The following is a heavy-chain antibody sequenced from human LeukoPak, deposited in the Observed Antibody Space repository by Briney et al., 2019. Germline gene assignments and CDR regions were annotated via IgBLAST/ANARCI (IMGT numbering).Heavy chain of an antibody. Sequence: GQSLRLSCAASGFTFSSYWMSWVRQAPGKGLEWVGNINQDGREKYYLDSVKGRFTFSRDNVKKPLYLQMNSLRAEDTAVYYCARGDFNDNGDYVDAFDIWGHGTMGTVSS. CDR2: INQDGREK. V-gene: IGHV3-7*01. CDR3: ARGDFNDNGDYVDAFDI. CDR1: GFTFSSYW. J-gene: IGHJ3*02. D-gene: IGHD4-17*01.